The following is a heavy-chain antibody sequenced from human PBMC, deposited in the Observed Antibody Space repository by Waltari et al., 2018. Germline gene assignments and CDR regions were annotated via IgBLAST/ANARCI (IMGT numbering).Heavy chain of an antibody. D-gene: IGHD3-10*01. J-gene: IGHJ3*02. CDR2: IYYSGST. CDR1: GGSISSHY. V-gene: IGHV4-59*11. CDR3: ARLDGEATQHAFDI. Sequence: QVQLQESGPGLVKPSETLSLTCTVSGGSISSHYWSWIRQPPGKGLEWIGYIYYSGSTNYNPALKSRVTIAVDTSKNQFSLKLSSVTAADTAVYYCARLDGEATQHAFDIWGQGTMVTVSS.